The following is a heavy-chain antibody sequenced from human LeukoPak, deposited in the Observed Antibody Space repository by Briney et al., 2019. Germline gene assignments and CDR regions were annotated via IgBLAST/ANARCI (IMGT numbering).Heavy chain of an antibody. J-gene: IGHJ4*02. D-gene: IGHD6-13*01. V-gene: IGHV3-23*01. CDR2: ISASGGST. CDR1: GFTFNTYA. Sequence: PGGSLRLSCAASGFTFNTYAMTWVRQAPGKGLEWVSGISASGGSTFYADSVKGRSTISRDNSRNTLYLQMNSLRAEDTAVYYCAKGGPSIAAAGKDYFDYWGQGTLVTVSS. CDR3: AKGGPSIAAAGKDYFDY.